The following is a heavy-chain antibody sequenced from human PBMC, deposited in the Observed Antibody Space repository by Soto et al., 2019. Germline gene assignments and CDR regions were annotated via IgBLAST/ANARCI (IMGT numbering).Heavy chain of an antibody. J-gene: IGHJ6*03. D-gene: IGHD3-3*01. CDR1: GFTFSSYA. CDR3: AKDPRYYDFWSGVEEYYYYYMDV. CDR2: ISGSGGST. Sequence: EVQLLESGGGLVQPGGSLRLSCAASGFTFSSYAMSWVRQAPGKGLEWVSAISGSGGSTYYADSVKGRFTISRDNSKNPVYLKLNSLRAEDTAVYYCAKDPRYYDFWSGVEEYYYYYMDVWGKGTTVTVSS. V-gene: IGHV3-23*01.